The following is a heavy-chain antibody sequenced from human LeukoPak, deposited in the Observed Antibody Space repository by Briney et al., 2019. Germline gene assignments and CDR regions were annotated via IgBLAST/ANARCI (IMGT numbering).Heavy chain of an antibody. Sequence: SETLSLTCTVSGGSVHSNIYYWGWIRQPPGKGLEWIATINSGSTYYNPSLKSRVSISVDTSKNQFSLKLSSVTAADTAMYYCARLSGYSYELYYMDVWGKGTTVIVSS. CDR2: INSGST. CDR3: ARLSGYSYELYYMDV. V-gene: IGHV4-39*07. D-gene: IGHD5-18*01. J-gene: IGHJ6*03. CDR1: GGSVHSNIYY.